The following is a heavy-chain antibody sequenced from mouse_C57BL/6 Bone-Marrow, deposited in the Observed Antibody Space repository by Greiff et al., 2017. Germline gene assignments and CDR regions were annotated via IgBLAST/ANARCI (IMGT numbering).Heavy chain of an antibody. CDR2: IYPGSGST. J-gene: IGHJ3*01. D-gene: IGHD1-1*01. Sequence: VQLQQPGAELVKPGASVQMSCKASGYTFTSYWITWVKQRPGQGLEWIGDIYPGSGSTKYNEKVKSKATLTVDTSSSTAYMQLSSLTSEDSAVYSCARETITTVVPFAYWGQGTLVTVSA. CDR1: GYTFTSYW. V-gene: IGHV1-55*01. CDR3: ARETITTVVPFAY.